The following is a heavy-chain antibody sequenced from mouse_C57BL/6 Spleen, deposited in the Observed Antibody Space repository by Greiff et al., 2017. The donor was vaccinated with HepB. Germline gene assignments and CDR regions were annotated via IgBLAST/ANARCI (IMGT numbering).Heavy chain of an antibody. V-gene: IGHV1-55*01. CDR2: IYPGSGST. D-gene: IGHD1-1*01. CDR3: ARGGYYGSSYLAY. Sequence: VQLQQSGAELVKPGASVKMSCKASGYTFTSYWITWVKQRPGQGLEWIGDIYPGSGSTNYNEKFKSKATLTVDTSSSTAYMQLSSLTSEDSAVYYCARGGYYGSSYLAYWGQGTLVTVSA. J-gene: IGHJ3*01. CDR1: GYTFTSYW.